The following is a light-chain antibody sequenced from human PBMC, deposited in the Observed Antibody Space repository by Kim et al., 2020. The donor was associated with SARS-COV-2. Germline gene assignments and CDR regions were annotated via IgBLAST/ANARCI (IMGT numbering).Light chain of an antibody. CDR2: DVT. J-gene: IGLJ3*02. V-gene: IGLV2-14*03. Sequence: GQSITISCTGTSSDVGAYNYVSRYQQHPGKPPQLIIYDVTNRPSGVSDRFSGSKSGNTASLTISGLQSEDQADYYCSSYARGVIRLFGGGTQLTVL. CDR3: SSYARGVIRL. CDR1: SSDVGAYNY.